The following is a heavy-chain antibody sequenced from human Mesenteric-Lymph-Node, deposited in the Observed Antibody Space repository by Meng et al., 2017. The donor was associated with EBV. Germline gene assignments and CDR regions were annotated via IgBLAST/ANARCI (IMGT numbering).Heavy chain of an antibody. J-gene: IGHJ4*02. V-gene: IGHV4-30-4*01. D-gene: IGHD2-15*01. CDR1: GVSISNGGYY. CDR3: AYCSGGNCYSFDY. Sequence: VEVKEAGPGLVKTSQTLSLSCAVSGVSISNGGYYWSWIRQLPGKGLEWIGYIYHSGSTYYNPSLESRVTISLDTSKNQFPLKLSSVTAADTAVYYCAYCSGGNCYSFDYWGQGTLVTVSS. CDR2: IYHSGST.